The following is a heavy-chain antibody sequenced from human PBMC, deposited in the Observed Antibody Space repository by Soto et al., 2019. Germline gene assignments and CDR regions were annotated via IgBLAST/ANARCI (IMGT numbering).Heavy chain of an antibody. D-gene: IGHD6-13*01. CDR3: PAGIYSYGMDV. Sequence: GGSLRLSCAASGFTFSNYWMSWVRQAPGKGLEWVANIKQDGSQKWYVDSVKGRFTISRDNAKNSLYLQMNSLRAEDTAVYYCPAGIYSYGMDVWGQGTTVTVSS. V-gene: IGHV3-7*05. CDR1: GFTFSNYW. CDR2: IKQDGSQK. J-gene: IGHJ6*02.